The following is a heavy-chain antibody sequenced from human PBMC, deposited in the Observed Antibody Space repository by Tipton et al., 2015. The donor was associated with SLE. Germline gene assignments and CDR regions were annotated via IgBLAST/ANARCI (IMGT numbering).Heavy chain of an antibody. CDR3: VRLPQRGHSYGRDF. CDR2: IDPDSGGT. Sequence: QLVQSGAEVKKPGASVKVSCKASGYTFTGYYIHWVRQAPGQGLEWMGWIDPDSGGTNYAQKFQGRVTMTRDTSINTSYMELTRLRSDDTAVYYCVRLPQRGHSYGRDFWGQGTLVTVSS. V-gene: IGHV1-2*02. J-gene: IGHJ4*02. CDR1: GYTFTGYY. D-gene: IGHD5-18*01.